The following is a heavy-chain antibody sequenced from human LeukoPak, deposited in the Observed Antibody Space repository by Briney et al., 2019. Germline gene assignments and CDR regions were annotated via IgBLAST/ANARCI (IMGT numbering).Heavy chain of an antibody. Sequence: VLECMVCINPNSRGTNYAQKFQGRVTMTRDTSISTAYMELSRLRSDDTAVYYCARLNWFDHWGQGTLVTVSS. CDR3: ARLNWFDH. CDR2: INPNSRGT. J-gene: IGHJ5*02. V-gene: IGHV1-2*02.